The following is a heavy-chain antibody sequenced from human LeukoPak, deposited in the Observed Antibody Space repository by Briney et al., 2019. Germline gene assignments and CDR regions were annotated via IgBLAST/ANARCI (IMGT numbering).Heavy chain of an antibody. D-gene: IGHD6-13*01. Sequence: GGSLILSCAASGFTFSSYSMNWVRQAPGKGLEWVSSISSSSSYIYYADSVKGRFTISRDNAKNSLYLQMNSLRAEDTAVYYCARAPNIAAAAPFDYWGQGTLVTVSS. CDR3: ARAPNIAAAAPFDY. CDR1: GFTFSSYS. CDR2: ISSSSSYI. V-gene: IGHV3-21*01. J-gene: IGHJ4*02.